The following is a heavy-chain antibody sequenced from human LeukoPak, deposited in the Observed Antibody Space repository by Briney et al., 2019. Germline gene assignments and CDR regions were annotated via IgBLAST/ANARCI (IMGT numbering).Heavy chain of an antibody. D-gene: IGHD3-16*01. V-gene: IGHV3-23*01. CDR1: GFTFSSYA. J-gene: IGHJ5*02. CDR3: AKESRGPLVANWFDP. CDR2: ISGSGGST. Sequence: GGSLRLSCAASGFTFSSYAMSWVRQAPGKGLEWVSAISGSGGSTYYADSVKGRFTISRDNSKNTLYLQMNSPRAEDTAVYYCAKESRGPLVANWFDPWGQGTLVTVSS.